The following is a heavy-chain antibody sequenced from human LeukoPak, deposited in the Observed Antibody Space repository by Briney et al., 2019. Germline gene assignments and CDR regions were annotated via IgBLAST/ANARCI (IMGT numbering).Heavy chain of an antibody. Sequence: GGSLRLSCAASGFTFSSYNMNWVRQAPGKGLEWVSSISSSSNYIYYADSVKGRFTISRDNAKDSLYLLMNSPRAEDTAVYYCANRGYDILTGWAFQHWGQGTLVTVSS. V-gene: IGHV3-21*01. CDR2: ISSSSNYI. CDR1: GFTFSSYN. CDR3: ANRGYDILTGWAFQH. D-gene: IGHD3-9*01. J-gene: IGHJ1*01.